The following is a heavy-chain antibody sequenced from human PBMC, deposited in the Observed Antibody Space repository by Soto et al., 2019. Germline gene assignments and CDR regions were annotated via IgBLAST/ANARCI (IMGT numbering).Heavy chain of an antibody. CDR2: VYYRGRS. CDR3: VSQRTSVLSQAYFDY. D-gene: IGHD2-8*01. CDR1: GGSVSNSNYY. V-gene: IGHV4-39*01. J-gene: IGHJ4*02. Sequence: ASETLSLTCTVSGGSVSNSNYYWGWIRQSPGKGLEWIGSVYYRGRSYSKSSVKSRITISVDTSKNQFSLNLNSVTASDTAVYFCVSQRTSVLSQAYFDYWGPGALVTVSS.